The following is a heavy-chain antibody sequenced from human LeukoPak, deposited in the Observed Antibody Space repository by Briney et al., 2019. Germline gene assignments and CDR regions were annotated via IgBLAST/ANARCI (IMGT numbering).Heavy chain of an antibody. CDR2: ISSSGDAI. Sequence: PGGSLRLSCAASGFTFNRYWMSWVRQAPGKGLEWVSYISSSGDAIYYADSVKGRFTISRDNAKKSVYLEMNSLRAEDTAVYYCARDYYDSSGLDYWGQGTLVTVSS. CDR3: ARDYYDSSGLDY. D-gene: IGHD3-22*01. CDR1: GFTFNRYW. J-gene: IGHJ4*02. V-gene: IGHV3-48*03.